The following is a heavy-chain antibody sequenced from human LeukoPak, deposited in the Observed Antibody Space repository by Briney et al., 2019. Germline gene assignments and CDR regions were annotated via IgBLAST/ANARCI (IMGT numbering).Heavy chain of an antibody. CDR2: ISSSSTTI. V-gene: IGHV3-48*04. CDR1: GFSLNTYS. CDR3: AAGGDYYYHMDV. J-gene: IGHJ6*03. Sequence: GGSLRLSCAASGFSLNTYSMNWGRQAPGKGLEWVSYISSSSTTIYYADSVKGRFTISRDNAKNSVYLQMNSLRAEDTAVYHCAAGGDYYYHMDVWGKGTTVTVSS. D-gene: IGHD3-10*01.